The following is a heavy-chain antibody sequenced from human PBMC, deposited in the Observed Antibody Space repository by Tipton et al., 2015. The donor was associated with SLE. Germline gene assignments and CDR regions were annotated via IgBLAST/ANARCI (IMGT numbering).Heavy chain of an antibody. J-gene: IGHJ5*02. CDR3: ARDYSSGCP. V-gene: IGHV3-30-3*01. CDR2: ISYDGSNK. Sequence: QLVQSGGGVVQPGRSLRLSCAASGFTFSSYAMHWVRQAPGKGLEWVAVISYDGSNKYYADSVKGRFTISRDNAKNSLYLQMNSLRAEDTAVYYCARDYSSGCPWGQGTLVTVSS. CDR1: GFTFSSYA. D-gene: IGHD6-19*01.